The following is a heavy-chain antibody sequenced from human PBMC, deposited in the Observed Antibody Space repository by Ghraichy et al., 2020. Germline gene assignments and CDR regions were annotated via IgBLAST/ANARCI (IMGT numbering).Heavy chain of an antibody. CDR3: ARDVNSLVLQFLEWYAMDV. D-gene: IGHD3-3*01. CDR2: ISAPNVNT. V-gene: IGHV1-18*01. J-gene: IGHJ6*02. Sequence: GWISAPNVNTKYAQKLQGRVTMTTDTSTSTAYMELRSLRSDDTAVYYCARDVNSLVLQFLEWYAMDVWGQGNMVTV.